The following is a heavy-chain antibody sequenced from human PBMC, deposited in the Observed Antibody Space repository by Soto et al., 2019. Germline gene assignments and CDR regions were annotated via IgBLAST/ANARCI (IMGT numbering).Heavy chain of an antibody. J-gene: IGHJ4*02. V-gene: IGHV3-15*07. Sequence: GGSLRLSCAASGFTFSNAWMNWVRQAPGKGLEWVGRIKSKTDGGTTDYAAPVKGRFTISRDDSKNTLYLQMNSLKTEDTAVYYCTTDLVFDFWSGYPDLPYYFDYWGQGTLVTVSS. CDR1: GFTFSNAW. CDR3: TTDLVFDFWSGYPDLPYYFDY. D-gene: IGHD3-3*01. CDR2: IKSKTDGGTT.